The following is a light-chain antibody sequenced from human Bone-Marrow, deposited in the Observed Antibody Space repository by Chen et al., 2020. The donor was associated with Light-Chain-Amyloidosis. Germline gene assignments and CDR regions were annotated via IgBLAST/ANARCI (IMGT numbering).Light chain of an antibody. CDR3: QQYNDWPQT. Sequence: EIVMTQSPATLSVSPGERATLSCRASQSVGSKLAWYQQKPGQAPRLLTYGASTRATGVAARFSGSGSGTEFTLTISSLQSEDFAVYYCQQYNDWPQTFGQGTKVEIK. CDR1: QSVGSK. CDR2: GAS. J-gene: IGKJ1*01. V-gene: IGKV3-15*01.